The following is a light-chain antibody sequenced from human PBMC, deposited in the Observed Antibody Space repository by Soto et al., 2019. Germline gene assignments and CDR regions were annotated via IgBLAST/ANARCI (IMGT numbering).Light chain of an antibody. Sequence: QSVLTKPPSASGTPGQRVTISCSGSSSNIGSNYVYWYQQLPGTAPKLLIYSNNQRPSGVPDRCSGSKSGTSASLAISGLRSEDEADYYCAAWDDSLSGYVVFGGGTKLTVL. CDR3: AAWDDSLSGYVV. CDR2: SNN. V-gene: IGLV1-47*02. CDR1: SSNIGSNY. J-gene: IGLJ2*01.